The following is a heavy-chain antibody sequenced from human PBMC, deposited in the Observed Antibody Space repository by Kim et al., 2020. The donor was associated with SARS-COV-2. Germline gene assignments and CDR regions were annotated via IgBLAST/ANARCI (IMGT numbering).Heavy chain of an antibody. CDR3: ARGRLTVVRGVSRFDP. J-gene: IGHJ5*02. Sequence: SLKSRVTISVDTSKNQFSLKLSSVTAADTAVYYCARGRLTVVRGVSRFDPWGQGTLVTVSS. D-gene: IGHD3-10*01. V-gene: IGHV4-34*01.